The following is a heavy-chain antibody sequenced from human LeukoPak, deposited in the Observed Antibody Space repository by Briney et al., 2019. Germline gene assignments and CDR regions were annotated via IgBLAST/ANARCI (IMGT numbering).Heavy chain of an antibody. CDR3: ASSPITIFGVGRPGWWFDP. CDR1: GGSFSGYY. J-gene: IGHJ5*02. Sequence: PSETLSLTCAVYGGSFSGYYWSWIRLPPGKGLEWIGEINHSGSTNYNPSLKSRVTISVDTSKNQFSLKLSSVTAADTAVYYCASSPITIFGVGRPGWWFDPWGQGTLVTVSS. CDR2: INHSGST. D-gene: IGHD3-3*01. V-gene: IGHV4-34*01.